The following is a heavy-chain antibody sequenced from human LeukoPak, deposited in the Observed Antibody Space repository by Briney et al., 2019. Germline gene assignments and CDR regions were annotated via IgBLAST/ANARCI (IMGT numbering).Heavy chain of an antibody. D-gene: IGHD3-10*01. CDR1: GGSISSSSYY. V-gene: IGHV4-39*07. Sequence: SGTLSLTCTVSGGSISSSSYYWGWIRQPPGKGLEWIGSIYYSGSTYYNPSLKSRVIISVDTSKTQFSLKLSSVTAADTAVYYCARAYGSGSYAYYYGLDVWGQGTTVTVSS. J-gene: IGHJ6*02. CDR2: IYYSGST. CDR3: ARAYGSGSYAYYYGLDV.